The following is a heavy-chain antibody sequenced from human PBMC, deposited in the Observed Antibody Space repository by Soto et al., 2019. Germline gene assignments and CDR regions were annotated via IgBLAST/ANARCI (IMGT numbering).Heavy chain of an antibody. CDR1: GFTFSPYW. V-gene: IGHV3-74*01. CDR3: GRGGSNSPNGMDV. CDR2: INPDGSST. J-gene: IGHJ6*02. Sequence: EVQPAESGGGLVQPGGSLRLSCAASGFTFSPYWMHWVRQAPGKGLVWVSRINPDGSSTNYADSVKGRFTISRDNAKNTLYLQMNSLRAEDTAVYYCGRGGSNSPNGMDVWGQGTTVTVSS. D-gene: IGHD4-4*01.